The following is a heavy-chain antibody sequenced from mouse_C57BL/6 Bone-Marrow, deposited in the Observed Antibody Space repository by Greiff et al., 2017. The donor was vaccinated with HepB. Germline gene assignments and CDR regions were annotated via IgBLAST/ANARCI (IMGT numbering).Heavy chain of an antibody. CDR2: IDPSDSYT. V-gene: IGHV1-69*01. CDR1: GYTFTSYW. D-gene: IGHD1-1*01. Sequence: QVQLKQSGAELVMPGASVKLSCKASGYTFTSYWMHWVKQRPGQGLEWIGEIDPSDSYTNYNQKFKGKSTLTVDKSSSTAYMQLSSLTSEDSAVYYCARIDYYGYYFDYWGQGTTLTVSS. CDR3: ARIDYYGYYFDY. J-gene: IGHJ2*01.